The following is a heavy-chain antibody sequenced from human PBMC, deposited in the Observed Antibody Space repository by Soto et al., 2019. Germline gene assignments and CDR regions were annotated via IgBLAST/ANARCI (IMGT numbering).Heavy chain of an antibody. D-gene: IGHD3-3*01. Sequence: VASVKVSCKASGYTFTSYVISWVRQAPGQGLEWMGWISAYNGNTNYAQKLQGRVTMTTDTSTSTAYMELRSLRSDDTAVYYCARDSEGFLECLTRYGMDVWGQGTTVPVSS. J-gene: IGHJ6*02. CDR1: GYTFTSYV. CDR3: ARDSEGFLECLTRYGMDV. V-gene: IGHV1-18*01. CDR2: ISAYNGNT.